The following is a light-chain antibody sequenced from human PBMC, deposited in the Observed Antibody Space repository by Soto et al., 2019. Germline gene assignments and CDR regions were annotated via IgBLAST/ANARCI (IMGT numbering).Light chain of an antibody. CDR3: QLYISHSRV. V-gene: IGKV1-5*03. CDR2: KAS. J-gene: IGKJ1*01. Sequence: DIQMTQSPSTLSASVGDRVTITCRASQSISSFLAWYQQQPGKAPKLLLYKASSLQSGVPSRFRGSGSGTEFTLPISSMHPNDFATYYCQLYISHSRVFAKGPKMQIK. CDR1: QSISSF.